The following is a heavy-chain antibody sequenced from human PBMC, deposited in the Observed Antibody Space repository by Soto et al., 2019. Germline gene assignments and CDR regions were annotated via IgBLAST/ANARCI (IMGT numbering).Heavy chain of an antibody. CDR2: IYHSGST. CDR1: GGSISSSNW. V-gene: IGHV4-4*02. CDR3: ARLDY. Sequence: QVQLQASGPGLVKPSGTLSLTCAVSGGSISSSNWWSWVQPPGKGLEWIGEIYHSGSTNYNPSLKSRVTISVDKSKNQFSLKLSSVTAADTAVYYCARLDYWGQGTLVTVSS. J-gene: IGHJ4*02.